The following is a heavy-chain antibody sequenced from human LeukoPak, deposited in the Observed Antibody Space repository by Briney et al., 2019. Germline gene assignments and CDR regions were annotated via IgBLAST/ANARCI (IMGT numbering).Heavy chain of an antibody. J-gene: IGHJ4*02. CDR2: ISGSGGST. CDR3: AKAPVTSCRGAFCYPFDY. V-gene: IGHV3-23*01. Sequence: PGGSLRLSCAASGFTFSSYAMRWVRQAPGKGLEWVSAISGSGGSTYYADSVKGRFTISRDNSKNTLYLQMNSLRAEDTAVYYCAKAPVTSCRGAFCYPFDYWGQGTLVTVSS. CDR1: GFTFSSYA. D-gene: IGHD2-15*01.